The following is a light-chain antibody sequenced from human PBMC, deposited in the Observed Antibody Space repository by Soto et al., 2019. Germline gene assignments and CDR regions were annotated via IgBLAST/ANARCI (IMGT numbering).Light chain of an antibody. J-gene: IGKJ1*01. CDR2: LGS. CDR1: QSLLHSNGNIS. Sequence: IALTPSPLSLPVPPGEPASISCRSSQSLLHSNGNISLDWYLQKPGQSPQLLIYLGSIRASGVPDRFSGSGSGTDFTLKITRVEAEDVGVYYCKQAIQAPRTFGLGTKVEIK. V-gene: IGKV2-28*01. CDR3: KQAIQAPRT.